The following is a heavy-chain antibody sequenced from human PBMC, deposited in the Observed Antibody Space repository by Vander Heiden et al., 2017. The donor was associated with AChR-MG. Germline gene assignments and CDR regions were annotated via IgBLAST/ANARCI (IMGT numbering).Heavy chain of an antibody. CDR2: IYYSGST. CDR3: ARDYYDSSGYPIWFDP. J-gene: IGHJ5*02. Sequence: QLQLQESGPGLVKASETLSLTCTVSGGSISGGSLSSSRYYWAWIRQPPGKGLEWIGSIYYSGSTYCNPSLKSRVTISVDTSKNQFSLKLSSVTAADTAVYYCARDYYDSSGYPIWFDPWGQGTLVTVSS. CDR1: GGSLSSSRYY. V-gene: IGHV4-39*01. D-gene: IGHD3-22*01.